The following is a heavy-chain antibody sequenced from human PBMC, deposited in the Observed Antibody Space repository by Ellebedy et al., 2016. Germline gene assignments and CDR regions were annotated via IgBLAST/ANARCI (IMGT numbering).Heavy chain of an antibody. J-gene: IGHJ4*02. Sequence: GESLKISXAVSGIRFSNFFMSWVRQAPGKGLEWVSTISGGGDKTYLADSVKGRFIISRDNFRNTLYLQMNGLTTDDTAVYYCRPGHYSGSWGLGSLVTVSS. CDR1: GIRFSNFF. CDR2: ISGGGDKT. CDR3: RPGHYSGS. V-gene: IGHV3-23*01.